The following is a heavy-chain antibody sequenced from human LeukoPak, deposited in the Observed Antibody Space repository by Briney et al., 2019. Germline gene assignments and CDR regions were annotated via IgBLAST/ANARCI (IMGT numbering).Heavy chain of an antibody. Sequence: ASVKVSCTVSGSSLSELSLYWVRQAPGKGLEWMGGFDVIDSETFYAQKFQGRVTMTEDSSTDTAYMELRSLTSDDTALYYCAAGRPYSFLDYWGQGTLVTVSS. CDR3: AAGRPYSFLDY. D-gene: IGHD5-18*01. J-gene: IGHJ4*02. CDR2: FDVIDSET. V-gene: IGHV1-24*01. CDR1: GSSLSELS.